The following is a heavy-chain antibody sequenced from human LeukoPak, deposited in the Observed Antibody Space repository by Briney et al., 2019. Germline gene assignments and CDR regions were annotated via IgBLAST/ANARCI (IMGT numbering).Heavy chain of an antibody. CDR3: AKDHNYYYYGMDV. Sequence: SETLSLTCAVYGGSFSGYYWSWIRQPPGKGLEWIGEINHSGSTNYNPSLKSRVTISVDTSKNQFSLKLSSVTAADTAVYYCAKDHNYYYYGMDVWGQGTTVTVSS. J-gene: IGHJ6*02. CDR2: INHSGST. V-gene: IGHV4-34*01. CDR1: GGSFSGYY.